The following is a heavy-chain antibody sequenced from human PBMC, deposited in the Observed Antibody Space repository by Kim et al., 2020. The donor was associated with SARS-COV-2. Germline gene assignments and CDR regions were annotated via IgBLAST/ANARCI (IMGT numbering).Heavy chain of an antibody. D-gene: IGHD2-15*01. CDR3: ARSRGGSYYDAFDI. Sequence: AASVKSQYTISKDNSKNTLYLQMNGLRAEDTAVYYCARSRGGSYYDAFDIWGQGTMVTVSS. V-gene: IGHV3-30*01. J-gene: IGHJ3*02.